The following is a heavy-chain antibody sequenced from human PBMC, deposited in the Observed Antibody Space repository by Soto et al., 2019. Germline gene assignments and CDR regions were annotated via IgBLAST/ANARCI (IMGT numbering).Heavy chain of an antibody. Sequence: EVHLVESGGGLVQPGESLRLSCVASGVTFSSNYMHWARQAPGKGLEWVAVIKEDGSERHYVDSVKGRFSISTDNAKNSMYLQMNSLGFDDSAVYYCVKGAGFVLEVWGCGTQVTVSS. D-gene: IGHD6-6*01. J-gene: IGHJ2*01. V-gene: IGHV3-7*05. CDR3: VKGAGFVLEV. CDR1: GVTFSSNY. CDR2: IKEDGSER.